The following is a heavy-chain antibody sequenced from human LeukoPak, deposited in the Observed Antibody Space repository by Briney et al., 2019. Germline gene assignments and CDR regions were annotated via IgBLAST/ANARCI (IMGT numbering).Heavy chain of an antibody. D-gene: IGHD3-10*01. V-gene: IGHV4-59*08. CDR3: TANYYGSGSYSDY. Sequence: NTSETLSLTCTVSGGSISSYYWSWIRQPPGKGLEWIGYIYYSGSTYYNPSLKSRVTISVDTSKNQFSLKLSSVTAADTAVYYCTANYYGSGSYSDYWGQGTLVTVSS. CDR2: IYYSGST. CDR1: GGSISSYY. J-gene: IGHJ4*02.